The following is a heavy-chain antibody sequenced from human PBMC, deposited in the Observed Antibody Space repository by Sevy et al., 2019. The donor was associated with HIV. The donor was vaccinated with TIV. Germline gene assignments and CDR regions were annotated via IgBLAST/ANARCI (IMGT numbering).Heavy chain of an antibody. CDR3: AKSERSTRYSGAFDI. V-gene: IGHV3-23*01. CDR1: GFTFSNYA. J-gene: IGHJ3*02. D-gene: IGHD2-15*01. Sequence: GGALRLSCAGSGFTFSNYAVTWVRQAPGKGLEWVSSISGSGANIYYADSVKGRFTISRDNSKNTLYLQMNSLRAEDTAVYYCAKSERSTRYSGAFDIWGQGTVVTVSS. CDR2: ISGSGANI.